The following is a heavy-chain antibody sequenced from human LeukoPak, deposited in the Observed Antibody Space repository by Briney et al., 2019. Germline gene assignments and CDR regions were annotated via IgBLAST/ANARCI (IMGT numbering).Heavy chain of an antibody. J-gene: IGHJ4*02. Sequence: GGSLRLSCAASGFAFDDYAMHWVREAPRKGHGRVSGISWDSGSIAYADSVKARFTISRDNAKNSLYLQMNSLRAEDTALYYCAKDMTAEWFGELSVDYWGQGTLVTVSS. CDR2: ISWDSGSI. CDR3: AKDMTAEWFGELSVDY. D-gene: IGHD3-10*01. CDR1: GFAFDDYA. V-gene: IGHV3-9*01.